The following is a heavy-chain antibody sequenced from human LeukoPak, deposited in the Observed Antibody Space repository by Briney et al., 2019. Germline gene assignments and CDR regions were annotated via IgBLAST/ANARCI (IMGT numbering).Heavy chain of an antibody. CDR3: ARDLCSSTSCYAGWFDP. CDR1: GFTFSSYS. CDR2: ISSSSSTI. Sequence: GGSLRLSCAASGFTFSSYSMNWVRQAPGKGLEWVSYISSSSSTIYYADSVKGRFTISRDNAKNSLYLQMNSLRAEDTAAYYCARDLCSSTSCYAGWFDPWGQGTLVAVSS. V-gene: IGHV3-48*01. J-gene: IGHJ5*02. D-gene: IGHD2-2*01.